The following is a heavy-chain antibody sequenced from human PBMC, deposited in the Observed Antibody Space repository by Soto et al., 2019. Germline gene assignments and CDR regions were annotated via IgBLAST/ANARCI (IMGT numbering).Heavy chain of an antibody. Sequence: QVQLQESGPGLVKPSQTLSLTCTVSGGSISSGGYYWSWIRQHPGKGLEWIGDIYYSGSTYHNPSLKSRVTISVDTSKNQFSLKLSSVTAADTAVYYCAPASIAVGGTLNWFDPWGQGTLVTVSS. J-gene: IGHJ5*02. D-gene: IGHD6-19*01. CDR2: IYYSGST. V-gene: IGHV4-31*03. CDR3: APASIAVGGTLNWFDP. CDR1: GGSISSGGYY.